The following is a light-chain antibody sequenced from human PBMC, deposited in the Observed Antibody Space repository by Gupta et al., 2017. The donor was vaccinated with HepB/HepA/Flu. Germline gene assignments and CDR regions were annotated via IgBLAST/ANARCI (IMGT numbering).Light chain of an antibody. V-gene: IGKV1-9*01. CDR1: QALSSY. CDR3: QQPHSYPIT. CDR2: TAS. Sequence: DIQLTQSPSLLSASVGDRVTITCRASQALSSYLAWYQQNPGRAPKLLIHTASNLQSGVPSRFSGSGSGTEFTLTISILHPEDFAIYYCQQPHSYPITFGQGTQVEIK. J-gene: IGKJ5*01.